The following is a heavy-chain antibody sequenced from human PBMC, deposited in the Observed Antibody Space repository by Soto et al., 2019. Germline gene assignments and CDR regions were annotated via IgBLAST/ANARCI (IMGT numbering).Heavy chain of an antibody. Sequence: LSLTCTVSGGSISSGGYYWSWIRQHPGKGLEWIGYIYYSGSTYYNPSLKSRVTISVDTSKNQFSLKLSSVTAADTAVYYCASDQPGYSSAMGYFDYWGQGTLVTVSS. CDR1: GGSISSGGYY. D-gene: IGHD6-19*01. CDR2: IYYSGST. CDR3: ASDQPGYSSAMGYFDY. V-gene: IGHV4-31*03. J-gene: IGHJ4*02.